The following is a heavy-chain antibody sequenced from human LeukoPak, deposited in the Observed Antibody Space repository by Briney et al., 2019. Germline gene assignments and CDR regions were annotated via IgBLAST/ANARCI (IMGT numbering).Heavy chain of an antibody. J-gene: IGHJ5*01. V-gene: IGHV3-33*08. CDR3: ARQEAAAARDWFDS. D-gene: IGHD6-13*01. CDR1: GFTVSSNY. CDR2: IWYDGSIK. Sequence: GGSLRLSCAASGFTVSSNYMSWVRQAPGKGLEWVAVIWYDGSIKYYAASVKGRFTISGDNSKNTLYLQMNNLRVEDTAVYYCARQEAAAARDWFDSWGQGTLVTVSS.